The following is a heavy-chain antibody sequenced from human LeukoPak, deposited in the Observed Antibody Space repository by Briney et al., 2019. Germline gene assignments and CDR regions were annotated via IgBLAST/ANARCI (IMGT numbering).Heavy chain of an antibody. V-gene: IGHV5-51*01. J-gene: IGHJ3*02. Sequence: GESLKISCKGSGYSFTSYWIGWVRQMPGKGLEWMGNIYPGDSDTRYSPSFQGQVTISADKSISTAYLQWSSLRASDTATYYCARRDAYCGGDCYSHAFDIWGQGTMVTVSS. CDR2: IYPGDSDT. CDR3: ARRDAYCGGDCYSHAFDI. D-gene: IGHD2-21*02. CDR1: GYSFTSYW.